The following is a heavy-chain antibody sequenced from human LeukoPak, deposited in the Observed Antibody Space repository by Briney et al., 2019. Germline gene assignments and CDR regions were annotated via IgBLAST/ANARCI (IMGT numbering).Heavy chain of an antibody. D-gene: IGHD2-21*01. CDR1: GYTFTSYG. CDR2: INPSGGST. J-gene: IGHJ4*02. V-gene: IGHV1-46*03. CDR3: ARGWHDCGGDCYSRLLDY. Sequence: ASVKVSCKASGYTFTSYGISWVRQAPGQGLEWMGIINPSGGSTSYAQKFQGRVTMTRDTSTSTVYVELGSVRSEDTAVYYCARGWHDCGGDCYSRLLDYWGQGTLVTVSS.